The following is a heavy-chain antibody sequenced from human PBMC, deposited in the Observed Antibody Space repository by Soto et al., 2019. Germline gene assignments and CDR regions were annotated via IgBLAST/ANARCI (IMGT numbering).Heavy chain of an antibody. D-gene: IGHD6-25*01. J-gene: IGHJ6*02. V-gene: IGHV3-7*01. CDR1: EFTFSNYW. CDR2: IKQDGSEK. Sequence: XVSLLLSCVASEFTFSNYWMSWVRQAPGKGLEWVANIKQDGSEKYYVDSVKGRFTISRDNAENSLYLQMNSLRAEDTALYYCARVYPGTGWPFHYYGMDVWGQGTTVTVSS. CDR3: ARVYPGTGWPFHYYGMDV.